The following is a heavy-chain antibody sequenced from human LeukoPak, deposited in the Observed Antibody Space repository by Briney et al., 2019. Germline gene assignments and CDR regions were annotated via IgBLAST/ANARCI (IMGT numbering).Heavy chain of an antibody. D-gene: IGHD3-22*01. J-gene: IGHJ4*02. Sequence: SSVKVSCKASGYTFTSYGISWVRQAPGQGLEWMGWISAYNGNTNYAQKLQGRVTMTTDTSTSTAYMELRSLRSDDTAVYYCARATIPGYYDSSGYWGYWGQGTLVTVSS. V-gene: IGHV1-18*01. CDR2: ISAYNGNT. CDR3: ARATIPGYYDSSGYWGY. CDR1: GYTFTSYG.